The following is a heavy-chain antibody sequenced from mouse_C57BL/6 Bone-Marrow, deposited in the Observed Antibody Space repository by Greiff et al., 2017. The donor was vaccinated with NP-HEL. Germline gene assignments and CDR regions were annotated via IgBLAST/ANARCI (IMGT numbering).Heavy chain of an antibody. CDR1: GYTFTDHT. J-gene: IGHJ4*01. V-gene: IGHV1-78*01. D-gene: IGHD2-4*01. CDR2: IYPRDGST. Sequence: QVQLQQSDAELVKPGASVKISCKVSGYTFTDHTIHWMKQRPEQGLEWIGYIYPRDGSTKYNEKFKGKATLTADKPSSTAYMQLNSLTAEDSAVYFCARGYDYPSYYAMDYWGQGTSVTVSS. CDR3: ARGYDYPSYYAMDY.